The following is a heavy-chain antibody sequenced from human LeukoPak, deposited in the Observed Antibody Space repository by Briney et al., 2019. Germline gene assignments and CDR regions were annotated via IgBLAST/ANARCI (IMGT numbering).Heavy chain of an antibody. CDR2: TSGSGDTT. D-gene: IGHD3-16*01. CDR1: EFTFANYA. CDR3: AKIGHGHVWDHFDS. J-gene: IGHJ4*02. Sequence: PGGSLRLSCAASEFTFANYAMGWVRQAPGKGLEFVTSTSGSGDTTYYADSVKGRFTISRDNSKNTLYLQMNSLRVEDTAVYYCAKIGHGHVWDHFDSWGQGTLVTVSS. V-gene: IGHV3-23*01.